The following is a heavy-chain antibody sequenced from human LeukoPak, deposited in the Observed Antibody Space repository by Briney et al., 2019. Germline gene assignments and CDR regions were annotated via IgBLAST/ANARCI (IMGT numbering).Heavy chain of an antibody. J-gene: IGHJ4*02. CDR2: LNTGGNST. CDR3: TREGAYDSGTYGAGDY. V-gene: IGHV3-74*01. CDR1: GFNFSNYW. D-gene: IGHD3-10*01. Sequence: GGSLRLSCTASGFNFSNYWMHWVRQAPGRGLVWVSRLNTGGNSTIYADSVKGRFIISRDNAKSTLYLQMNSLRADDTGVYYCTREGAYDSGTYGAGDYWGQGTLVTVSS.